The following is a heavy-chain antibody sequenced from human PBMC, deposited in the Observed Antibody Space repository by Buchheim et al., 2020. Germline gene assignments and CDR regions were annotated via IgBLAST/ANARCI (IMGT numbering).Heavy chain of an antibody. CDR1: GGSISSYY. CDR3: ARDLRIRGYNWFDP. D-gene: IGHD2-15*01. CDR2: IYYSEST. J-gene: IGHJ5*02. Sequence: QVQLQESGPGLVKPSETLSLTCTVSGGSISSYYWSWIRQPPGKGLEWIGYIYYSESTNYNPSLKSRVTISVDTSKNQFSLKLSSVTAADTAVYYCARDLRIRGYNWFDPWGQGTL. V-gene: IGHV4-59*01.